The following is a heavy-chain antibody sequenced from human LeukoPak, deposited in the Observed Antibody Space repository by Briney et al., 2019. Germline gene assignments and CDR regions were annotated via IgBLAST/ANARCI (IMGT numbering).Heavy chain of an antibody. V-gene: IGHV3-49*03. Sequence: GGSLRLSCATSGFNFGVVAMDWIRQAPGKGLEWVGFIRHREYGGTAEYAASVNGRFAISRDDSKSIVYLQMNDLRAEDTGVYYCARERAGDVDYWGLGTLVTVSS. CDR2: IRHREYGGTA. CDR1: GFNFGVVA. CDR3: ARERAGDVDY. J-gene: IGHJ4*02.